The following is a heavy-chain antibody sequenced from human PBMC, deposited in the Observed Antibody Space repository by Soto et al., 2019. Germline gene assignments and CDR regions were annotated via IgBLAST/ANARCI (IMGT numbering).Heavy chain of an antibody. CDR1: GGSISSSSYY. CDR3: ARCSGQWLVGDFDY. V-gene: IGHV4-39*01. CDR2: IYYSGST. D-gene: IGHD6-19*01. Sequence: SETLSLTCTVSGGSISSSSYYWGWIRQPPGKGLEWIGSIYYSGSTYYNPSLKSRVTISVDTSKNQFSLKLSSVTAADTAVYYCARCSGQWLVGDFDYWGQGTLVTVSS. J-gene: IGHJ4*02.